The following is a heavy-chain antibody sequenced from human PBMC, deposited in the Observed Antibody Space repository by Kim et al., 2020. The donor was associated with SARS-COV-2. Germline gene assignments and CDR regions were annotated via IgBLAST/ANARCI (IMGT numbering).Heavy chain of an antibody. CDR2: IKEDRTEK. D-gene: IGHD5-18*01. J-gene: IGHJ4*02. V-gene: IGHV3-7*03. CDR3: ARGGYWYGNY. CDR1: GFTFSSYW. Sequence: GGSLRLSCAASGFTFSSYWMSWVRQAPGKGLEWVANIKEDRTEKNYVHSVKGRFTISRDNAKNSLSLQMDSLRGDDTAVYYCARGGYWYGNYWGQGTLVTVSS.